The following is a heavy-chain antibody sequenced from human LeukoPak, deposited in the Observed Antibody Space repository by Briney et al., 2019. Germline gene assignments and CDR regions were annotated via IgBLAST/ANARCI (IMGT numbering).Heavy chain of an antibody. J-gene: IGHJ4*02. CDR3: ARDGGYSGYDADC. V-gene: IGHV3-48*01. CDR2: ISDSSAM. CDR1: GFSFSRYR. D-gene: IGHD5-12*01. Sequence: GGSLRLSCAASGFSFSRYRMKWVRQAPGKGLEWVSYISDSSAMYYADSVRGRFTISRDNAKNSLFLQMSSLRVEDTGVYYCARDGGYSGYDADCWGPGTLVTVSS.